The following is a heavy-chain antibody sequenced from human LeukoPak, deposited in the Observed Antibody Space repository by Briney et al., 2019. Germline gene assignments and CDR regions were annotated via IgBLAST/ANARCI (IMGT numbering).Heavy chain of an antibody. D-gene: IGHD2-2*01. J-gene: IGHJ4*02. V-gene: IGHV3-30-3*01. CDR3: ARDRWTHLPSSYFDY. Sequence: PGRSLRLSCAASGFTFSSYAMHGVRQAPGKGLEWVAVISYDGSNKYYADSVKGRFTISRDNFKNTLSLQMNSLRAEDTAVYYCARDRWTHLPSSYFDYWGQGTLVTVSS. CDR2: ISYDGSNK. CDR1: GFTFSSYA.